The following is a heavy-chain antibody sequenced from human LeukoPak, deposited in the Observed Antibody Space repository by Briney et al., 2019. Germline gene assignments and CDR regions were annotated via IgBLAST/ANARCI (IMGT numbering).Heavy chain of an antibody. D-gene: IGHD3-3*01. Sequence: SGTLSLTCAVSGGSISSSSWWSWVRQPPGKGLEWIGGVYPSGNTNYNPSLKSRVTISVDKSKNWFSLNLNSVTAADTAVYYCARGAIFGPIDYWGQGTLVTVSS. J-gene: IGHJ4*02. CDR1: GGSISSSSW. CDR3: ARGAIFGPIDY. V-gene: IGHV4-4*02. CDR2: VYPSGNT.